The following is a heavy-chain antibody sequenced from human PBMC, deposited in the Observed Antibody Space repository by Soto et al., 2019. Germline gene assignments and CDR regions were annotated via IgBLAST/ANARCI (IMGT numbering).Heavy chain of an antibody. CDR3: ARGPSYYSQANWFDP. CDR2: INHSGST. Sequence: TSETLSLTCAVYGGSFSGYYWSWIRQPPGKGLEWIGEINHSGSTNYNPSLKSRVTISVDTSKNQFSLKLSSVTAADTAVYYCARGPSYYSQANWFDPWGQGTLVTVSS. D-gene: IGHD3-10*01. CDR1: GGSFSGYY. J-gene: IGHJ5*02. V-gene: IGHV4-34*01.